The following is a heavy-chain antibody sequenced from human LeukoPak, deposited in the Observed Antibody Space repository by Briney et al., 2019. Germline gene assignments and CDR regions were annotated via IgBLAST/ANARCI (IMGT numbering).Heavy chain of an antibody. CDR3: ARDGSGYSRDY. V-gene: IGHV3-53*01. D-gene: IGHD5-18*01. Sequence: GGSLRLSCSASGFSVSVIYISWVRQAPGKGLEWVSIIYSGGNAYYADSVEGRFTISRDKSSNTVFLLMTSLSVEDTAVYYCARDGSGYSRDYWGPGTLVTVSS. J-gene: IGHJ4*02. CDR1: GFSVSVIY. CDR2: IYSGGNA.